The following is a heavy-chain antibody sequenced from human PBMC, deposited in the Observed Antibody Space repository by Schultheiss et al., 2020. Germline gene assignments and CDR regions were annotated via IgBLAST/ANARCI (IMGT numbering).Heavy chain of an antibody. Sequence: GESLKISCAASGFTFSDYYMNWIRQAPGKGLEWVSYISSGGGSTMHYADSVKGRFTISRDNAKNSLYLQMNSLRADDTAMYYCARSSGLYSRGGFDSWGQGTLVTVSS. CDR2: ISSGGGSTM. D-gene: IGHD1-26*01. V-gene: IGHV3-11*01. CDR1: GFTFSDYY. CDR3: ARSSGLYSRGGFDS. J-gene: IGHJ4*02.